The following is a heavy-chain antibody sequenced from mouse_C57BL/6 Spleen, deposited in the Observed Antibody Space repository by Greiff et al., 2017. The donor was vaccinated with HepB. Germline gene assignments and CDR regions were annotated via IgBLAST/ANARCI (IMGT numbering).Heavy chain of an antibody. Sequence: EVKLEESGPGLVKPSQSLSLTCSVTGYSITSGYYWNWIRQFPGNKLEWMGYISYDGSNNYNPSLKNRISITRDTSKNQFFLKLNSVTTEDTATYYCASDYYGSSCAYWGQGTLVTVSA. CDR1: GYSITSGYY. D-gene: IGHD1-1*01. CDR2: ISYDGSN. V-gene: IGHV3-6*01. J-gene: IGHJ3*01. CDR3: ASDYYGSSCAY.